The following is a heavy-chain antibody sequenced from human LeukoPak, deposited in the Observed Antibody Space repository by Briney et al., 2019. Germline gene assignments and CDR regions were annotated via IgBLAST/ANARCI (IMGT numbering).Heavy chain of an antibody. Sequence: ASVKVSCKASGGTFSSYAISWVRQAPGQGLEWMGRIIPILGIANYAQKFQGRVTITADKSTSTAYMELSSLRSEDTAVYYCAAGAPGSYSDLDFDPWGRGTLVTVSS. D-gene: IGHD1-26*01. V-gene: IGHV1-69*04. J-gene: IGHJ2*01. CDR1: GGTFSSYA. CDR3: AAGAPGSYSDLDFDP. CDR2: IIPILGIA.